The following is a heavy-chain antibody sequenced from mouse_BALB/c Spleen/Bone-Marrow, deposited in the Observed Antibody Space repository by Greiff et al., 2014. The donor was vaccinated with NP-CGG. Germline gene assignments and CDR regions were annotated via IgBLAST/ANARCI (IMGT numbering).Heavy chain of an antibody. Sequence: QVQLQQSGAELLKPGTSVKLSCKASGYTFTRYWMHWVKQRPGQGLEGIGELNPCNGNTNYNGKFKNKATTTVDKSSSTAYMQLSSLTSEDSAVYYCARMITTRGFDYWGQGTTLTVSS. V-gene: IGHV1S81*02. CDR3: ARMITTRGFDY. CDR2: LNPCNGNT. CDR1: GYTFTRYW. D-gene: IGHD2-4*01. J-gene: IGHJ2*01.